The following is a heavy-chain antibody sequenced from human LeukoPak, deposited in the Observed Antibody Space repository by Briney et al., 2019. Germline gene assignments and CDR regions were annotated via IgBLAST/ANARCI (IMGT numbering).Heavy chain of an antibody. CDR2: ISYDGSNK. D-gene: IGHD2-2*01. J-gene: IGHJ6*03. CDR3: AKDLRIVVVPAAMGMDV. Sequence: GGSLRLSCSASGFTFSSYAMHWVRQAPGKGLEWVAVISYDGSNKYYADSVKGRFTISRDNSKNTLYLQMNSLRAEDTAVYYCAKDLRIVVVPAAMGMDVWGKGTTVTISS. V-gene: IGHV3-30*04. CDR1: GFTFSSYA.